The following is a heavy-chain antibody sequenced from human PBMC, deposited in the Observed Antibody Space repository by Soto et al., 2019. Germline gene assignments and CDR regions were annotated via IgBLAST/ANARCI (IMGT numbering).Heavy chain of an antibody. CDR2: IIPIFGTA. D-gene: IGHD5-18*01. Sequence: QVQLVQSGAEVKKPGSSVKVSCKASGGTFSSYAISWVRQAPGQGLEWMGGIIPIFGTANYAQKFQGRVTITADESTSTAYMELSSLISEDTAVYYCAREGHSYGYYYYYGMDVWGQGTTVTVSS. J-gene: IGHJ6*02. V-gene: IGHV1-69*01. CDR3: AREGHSYGYYYYYGMDV. CDR1: GGTFSSYA.